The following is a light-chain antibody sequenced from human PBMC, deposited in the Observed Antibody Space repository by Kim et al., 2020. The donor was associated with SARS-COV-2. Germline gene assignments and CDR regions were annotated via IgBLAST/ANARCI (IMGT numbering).Light chain of an antibody. CDR1: NIGSKT. J-gene: IGLJ1*01. CDR2: YDS. V-gene: IGLV3-21*04. CDR3: QVWDTSSSHYV. Sequence: APGQTAKITCGENNIGSKTVHWYQQKPGQAPVLVIYYDSDRPSGIPERFSGSNSENTATLTISRVAAGDEADYYCQVWDTSSSHYVFGTGTKVTVL.